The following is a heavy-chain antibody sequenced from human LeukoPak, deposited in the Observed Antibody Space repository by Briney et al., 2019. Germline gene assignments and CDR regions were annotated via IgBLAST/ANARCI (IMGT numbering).Heavy chain of an antibody. CDR3: ARGLVGAINGLGFDY. J-gene: IGHJ4*02. V-gene: IGHV4-34*01. Sequence: SETLSLTCAVYGGSFSGYYWSWIRQPPGKGLEWIGEINHSGSTNYNPSLKSRVTISVDTSKNQFSLKLSSVTAADTAVYYCARGLVGAINGLGFDYWGQGTLVTVSS. CDR2: INHSGST. D-gene: IGHD1-26*01. CDR1: GGSFSGYY.